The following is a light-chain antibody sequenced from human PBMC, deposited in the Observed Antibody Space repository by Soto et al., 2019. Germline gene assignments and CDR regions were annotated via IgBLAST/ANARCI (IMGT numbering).Light chain of an antibody. Sequence: QSALTQPPSASGSPGQSVTISCTGTSSDVGGYNFVSWYQQHPGKAPKLIIYEVTKRPSGVPDRFSGSKSGNTASLTVSGLQAEDEADYYCSSYTSSRALLFGGGTKLTVL. CDR1: SSDVGGYNF. V-gene: IGLV2-8*01. CDR3: SSYTSSRALL. J-gene: IGLJ3*02. CDR2: EVT.